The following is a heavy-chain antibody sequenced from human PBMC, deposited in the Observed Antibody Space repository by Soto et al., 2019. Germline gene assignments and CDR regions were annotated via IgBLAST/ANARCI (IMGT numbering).Heavy chain of an antibody. J-gene: IGHJ3*02. CDR2: ISYEGSNK. CDR3: ARPHIKSAWNDGFDI. CDR1: GFTFDDYS. D-gene: IGHD1-1*01. Sequence: QVQLVESGGGVVQPGRSLRLSCAAFGFTFDDYSMHWVRQAPGKGLEWVALISYEGSNKYYADSVKGRFTISRDNAKNTLFLAVNSLRTEDTAVYYCARPHIKSAWNDGFDIWGQGTMVTVSS. V-gene: IGHV3-30-3*01.